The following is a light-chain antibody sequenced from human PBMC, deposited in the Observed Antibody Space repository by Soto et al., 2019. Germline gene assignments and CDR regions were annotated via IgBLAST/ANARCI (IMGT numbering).Light chain of an antibody. J-gene: IGKJ1*01. CDR3: QDSSTSPWP. V-gene: IGKV3-20*01. CDR1: QSVRGTS. Sequence: EIVMTQSPGTLSLSQGERATLSSRASQSVRGTSLAWYQQKPGQAPRLLIYATSFRATGIPDRFRGSGSGTDFTLTISSLEPEDSAVYYCQDSSTSPWPFGQGTKVDI. CDR2: ATS.